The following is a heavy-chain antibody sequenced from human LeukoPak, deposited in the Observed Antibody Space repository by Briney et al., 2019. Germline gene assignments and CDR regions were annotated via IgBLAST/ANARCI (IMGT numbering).Heavy chain of an antibody. V-gene: IGHV4-4*07. D-gene: IGHD2/OR15-2a*01. CDR3: ARIIGAARREYYYYMDV. Sequence: SETLSLTCTVSGGSISSYYWSWIRQPAGKGLEWIGRIYTSGSTNYNPSLKSRVTMSVDTSKNQFSLKLSSVTAADTAVYYCARIIGAARREYYYYMDVWGKGTTVTVSS. CDR2: IYTSGST. CDR1: GGSISSYY. J-gene: IGHJ6*03.